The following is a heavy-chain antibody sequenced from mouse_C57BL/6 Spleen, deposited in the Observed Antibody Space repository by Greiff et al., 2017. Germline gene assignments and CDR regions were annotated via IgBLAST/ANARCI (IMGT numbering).Heavy chain of an antibody. CDR3: ARGIHYYGSSYGGYFDY. CDR1: GFTFSSYA. D-gene: IGHD1-1*01. Sequence: EVPGVESGGGLVKPGGSLKLSCAASGFTFSSYAMSWVRQTPEKRLAWVATISDGGSYTYYPDNVKGRFTISRDNAKNNLYLQRSHLKSEDTAMYYCARGIHYYGSSYGGYFDYWGQGTTLTVSS. V-gene: IGHV5-4*01. J-gene: IGHJ2*01. CDR2: ISDGGSYT.